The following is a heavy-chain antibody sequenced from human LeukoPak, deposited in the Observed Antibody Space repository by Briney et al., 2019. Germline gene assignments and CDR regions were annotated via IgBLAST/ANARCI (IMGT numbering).Heavy chain of an antibody. J-gene: IGHJ4*02. V-gene: IGHV3-21*01. CDR2: ISSSSSYI. CDR1: GFTFSSYS. CDR3: ARDVGVVPAAPTY. D-gene: IGHD2-2*01. Sequence: GGSLRLSCAASGFTFSSYSMNWVSQAPGKGLEWVSSISSSSSYIYYADSVKGRFTISRDNAKNSLYLQMNSVRAEDTAVYYCARDVGVVPAAPTYWGQGTLVTVSS.